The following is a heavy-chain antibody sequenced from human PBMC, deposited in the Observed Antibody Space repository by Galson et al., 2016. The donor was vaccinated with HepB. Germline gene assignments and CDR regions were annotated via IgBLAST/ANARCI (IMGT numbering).Heavy chain of an antibody. CDR3: AREGDSGTSHHYYHGMDV. V-gene: IGHV3-53*01. CDR1: GFTVSNNY. D-gene: IGHD3-10*01. J-gene: IGHJ6*02. CDR2: IYSAGDT. Sequence: SLRLSCAASGFTVSNNYMNWVRQAPGKGLEWVSTIYSAGDTYYADSVKGRFLISRDNSKNTLYLQMNSLKAEDTAVYYCAREGDSGTSHHYYHGMDVWGQGTTVTVSS.